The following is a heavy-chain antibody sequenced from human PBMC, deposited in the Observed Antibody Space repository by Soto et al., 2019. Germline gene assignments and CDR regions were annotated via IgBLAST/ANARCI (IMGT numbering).Heavy chain of an antibody. CDR1: GGSISSSSYY. CDR2: IYYSGST. D-gene: IGHD6-19*01. J-gene: IGHJ5*02. Sequence: LTCTVSGGSISSSSYYWGWIRQPPGKGLEWIGSIYYSGSTYYNPSLKSRVTISVDTSKNQFSLKLSSVTAADTAVYYCARNVIAVAGNNWFDPWGQGTLVTVSS. V-gene: IGHV4-39*01. CDR3: ARNVIAVAGNNWFDP.